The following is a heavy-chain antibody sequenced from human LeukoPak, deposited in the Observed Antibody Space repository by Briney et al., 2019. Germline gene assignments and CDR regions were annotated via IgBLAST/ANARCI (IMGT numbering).Heavy chain of an antibody. CDR3: ATDIAAADPYYYYYMDV. CDR1: GFTFSSYS. CDR2: ISSSSTI. Sequence: GGSLRLSCAASGFTFSSYSMNWVRQAPGKGLEWVSYISSSSTIYYADSVKGRFTISRDNAKNSLYLQMNSLRAEDTAVYYCATDIAAADPYYYYYMDVWGKGTTVTVSS. V-gene: IGHV3-48*04. D-gene: IGHD6-13*01. J-gene: IGHJ6*03.